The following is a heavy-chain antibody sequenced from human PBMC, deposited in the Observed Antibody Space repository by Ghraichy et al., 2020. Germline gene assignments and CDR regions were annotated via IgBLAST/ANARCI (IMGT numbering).Heavy chain of an antibody. D-gene: IGHD3-3*01. J-gene: IGHJ6*03. V-gene: IGHV3-21*01. CDR1: GFTFSSYS. Sequence: GGSLRLSCAASGFTFSSYSMNWVRQAPGKGLEWVSSISSSSSYIYYADSVKGRFTISRDNAKNSLYLQMNSLRAEDTAVYYCARAYYDFWSGYYNPEYYYYYYMDVWGKGTTVTVSS. CDR3: ARAYYDFWSGYYNPEYYYYYYMDV. CDR2: ISSSSSYI.